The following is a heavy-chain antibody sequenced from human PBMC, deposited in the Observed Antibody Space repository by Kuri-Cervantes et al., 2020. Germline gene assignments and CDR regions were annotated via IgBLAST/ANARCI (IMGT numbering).Heavy chain of an antibody. V-gene: IGHV3-30*01. CDR3: AKQVYYGSGSYSHYYGMDV. CDR1: GFTFSSYA. D-gene: IGHD3-10*01. J-gene: IGHJ6*02. Sequence: GGSLRLSCAASGFTFSSYAMHWVRQAPGKGLEWVAVISYDGSNKYYADSVKGRFTISRDNSKNTLYMQMNSLRAEDTAVYYCAKQVYYGSGSYSHYYGMDVWGQGTTVTVSS. CDR2: ISYDGSNK.